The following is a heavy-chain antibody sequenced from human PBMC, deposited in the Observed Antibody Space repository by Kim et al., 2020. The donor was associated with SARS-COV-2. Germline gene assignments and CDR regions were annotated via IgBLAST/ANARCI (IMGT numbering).Heavy chain of an antibody. Sequence: VKGRFTISRDNAKNSLYLQMNSLRAEDTAVYYCARDGLLWFGELFPPDYWGQGTLVTVSS. V-gene: IGHV3-11*05. CDR3: ARDGLLWFGELFPPDY. J-gene: IGHJ4*02. D-gene: IGHD3-10*01.